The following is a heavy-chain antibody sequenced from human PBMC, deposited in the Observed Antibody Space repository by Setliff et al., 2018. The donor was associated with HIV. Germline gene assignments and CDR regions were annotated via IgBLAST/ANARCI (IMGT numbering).Heavy chain of an antibody. D-gene: IGHD6-13*01. CDR2: IYPDDSNI. CDR1: DYTFTTYW. J-gene: IGHJ3*01. CDR3: ARRDGRSMNAFQI. Sequence: GESLKISCKALDYTFTTYWIGWVRQRPGEGLEWMGIIYPDDSNIRYNPSFQSQVTISADKSITTAYLQIDNLKASDTATYYCARRDGRSMNAFQIWGPGTMVTVS. V-gene: IGHV5-51*01.